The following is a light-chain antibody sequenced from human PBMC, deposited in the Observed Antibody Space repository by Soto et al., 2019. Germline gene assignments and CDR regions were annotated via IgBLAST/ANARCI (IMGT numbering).Light chain of an antibody. CDR1: SSDVGGYNY. CDR2: DVN. Sequence: ALTQPASVSGSPGQSITISCTGTSSDVGGYNYVSWYQQHPGKAPKLMIYDVNNRPSGVSNRFSGSKSGNTASLTISGLQAEDEADYYCSSYTTSSTLVVFGGGTKLTVL. J-gene: IGLJ2*01. CDR3: SSYTTSSTLVV. V-gene: IGLV2-14*01.